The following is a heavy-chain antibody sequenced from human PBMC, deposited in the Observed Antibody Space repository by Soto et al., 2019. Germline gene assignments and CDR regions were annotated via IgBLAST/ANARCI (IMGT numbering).Heavy chain of an antibody. D-gene: IGHD3-9*01. CDR1: GFTFSSYD. CDR3: ARGSDWLLPLDYYYMDV. J-gene: IGHJ6*03. CDR2: IGTAGDT. Sequence: GGSLRLSCAASGFTFSSYDMHWVRQATGKGLEWVSAIGTAGDTYYPGSVKGRFTISRENAKNSLYLQMNSLRAGDTAVYYCARGSDWLLPLDYYYMDVWGKGTTVTVSS. V-gene: IGHV3-13*01.